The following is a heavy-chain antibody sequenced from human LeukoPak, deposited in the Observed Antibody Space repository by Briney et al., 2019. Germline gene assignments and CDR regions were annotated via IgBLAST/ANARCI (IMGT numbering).Heavy chain of an antibody. V-gene: IGHV4-39*01. Sequence: PSETLSLTCALSGGSISSSSHYWGWIRQAPGRRLECIGAIYYSGSSYYTPSLKSRVTMSVDTSKTQVSLRLSSVTAADTAVYYCARLPAITTYYYYYMDVWGKGTMVTVSS. D-gene: IGHD5-12*01. CDR3: ARLPAITTYYYYYMDV. CDR2: IYYSGSS. CDR1: GGSISSSSHY. J-gene: IGHJ6*03.